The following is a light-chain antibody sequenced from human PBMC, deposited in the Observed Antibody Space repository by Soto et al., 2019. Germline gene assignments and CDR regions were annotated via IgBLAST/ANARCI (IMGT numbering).Light chain of an antibody. Sequence: DIVMTQSPDPLAVSLGERATINCKSSQSVLYSSNNKNYLAWYLQKPGQPPQLLIYEVSNRFSGVPDRFSGSGSGTDFTLKISRVEAEDVGVYYCMQSIQLPLTFGRGTRLEIK. J-gene: IGKJ5*01. CDR1: QSVLYSSNNKNY. V-gene: IGKV2D-29*01. CDR2: EVS. CDR3: MQSIQLPLT.